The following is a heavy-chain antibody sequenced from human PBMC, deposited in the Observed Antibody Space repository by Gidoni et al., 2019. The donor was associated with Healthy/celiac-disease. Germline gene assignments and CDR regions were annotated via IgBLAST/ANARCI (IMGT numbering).Heavy chain of an antibody. D-gene: IGHD2-2*01. CDR3: ARAGRGSCSSTSCYLPDKQNYYYYGMDV. Sequence: QGQLVASGGGVVQPGGSLRLSCAASGFTFSSYALHWVPKAPGKGLEWVAVISDDGSNKYYADSVKGRFTISRDNSKNTLYLKMNSLRAEDTAVYYCARAGRGSCSSTSCYLPDKQNYYYYGMDVWGQGTTVTVSS. CDR2: ISDDGSNK. J-gene: IGHJ6*02. CDR1: GFTFSSYA. V-gene: IGHV3-30-3*01.